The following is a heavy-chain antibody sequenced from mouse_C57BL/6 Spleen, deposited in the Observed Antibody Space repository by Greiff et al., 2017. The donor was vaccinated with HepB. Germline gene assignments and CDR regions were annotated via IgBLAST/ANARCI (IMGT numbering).Heavy chain of an antibody. Sequence: QVQLQQPGAELVKPGASVKLSCKASGYTFTSYWMQWVKQRPGQGLEWIGEIDPSDSYTNYNQKFKGKATLTVDTSSSTAYMQLSSLTSEDSAVYYCAGGITTVVPFAYWGQGTLVTVSA. V-gene: IGHV1-50*01. D-gene: IGHD1-1*01. CDR3: AGGITTVVPFAY. CDR1: GYTFTSYW. CDR2: IDPSDSYT. J-gene: IGHJ3*01.